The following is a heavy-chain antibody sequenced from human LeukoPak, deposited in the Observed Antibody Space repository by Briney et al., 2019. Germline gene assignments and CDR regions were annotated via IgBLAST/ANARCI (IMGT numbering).Heavy chain of an antibody. Sequence: GGSLRLSCAASEFTFTSYWMSWVRQAPGMGLEWVSAISGSGGSTYYADSVKGRFTISRDNSKNTLYLQMNSLRAEDTAVYYCARDRSGSYRPGLSSAFDIWGQGTMVTVSS. CDR2: ISGSGGST. V-gene: IGHV3-23*01. D-gene: IGHD1-26*01. CDR1: EFTFTSYW. J-gene: IGHJ3*02. CDR3: ARDRSGSYRPGLSSAFDI.